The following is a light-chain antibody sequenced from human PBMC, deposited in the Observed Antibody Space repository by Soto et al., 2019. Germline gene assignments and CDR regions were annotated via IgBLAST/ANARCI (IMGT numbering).Light chain of an antibody. V-gene: IGLV2-14*01. Sequence: QSVLTQPASVSGSPGQSITISCTGTGSDVGGYNYVSWYQQHPGKAPKLMIYDVSNRPLGVSNRFSGSKSGNTASLTISGLQAEDEADYYCCSSTSSSPYVFGTGTKLTVL. J-gene: IGLJ1*01. CDR3: CSSTSSSPYV. CDR2: DVS. CDR1: GSDVGGYNY.